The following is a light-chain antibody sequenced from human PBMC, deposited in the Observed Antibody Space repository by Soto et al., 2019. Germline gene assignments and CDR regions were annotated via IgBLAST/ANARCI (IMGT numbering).Light chain of an antibody. CDR2: GAS. J-gene: IGKJ1*01. CDR3: QYWGSPPWT. CDR1: QSVVSSY. V-gene: IGKV3-20*01. Sequence: EVVLTQSPGTLSLSPGERATLSCRASQSVVSSYLVWFQQKPGRAPRLLIYGASSRATDVPDRFSGSGSGTDSTLTINRLEPEDLAVYYCQYWGSPPWTFGKGTKVEVK.